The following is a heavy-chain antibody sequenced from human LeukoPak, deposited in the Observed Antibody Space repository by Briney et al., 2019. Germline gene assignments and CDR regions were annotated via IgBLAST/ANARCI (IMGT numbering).Heavy chain of an antibody. CDR1: GDSISSYY. D-gene: IGHD3-3*01. CDR2: IYTSEST. CDR3: ARTYYDFWSGPTEYFQH. J-gene: IGHJ1*01. Sequence: SETLPLTCTVSGDSISSYYWSWIRQPAGKGLEWIGRIYTSESTNYNPSLKSRVTMSVDTSKNQFSLNLTSVTAADTAVYYCARTYYDFWSGPTEYFQHWGQGTLVTVSS. V-gene: IGHV4-4*07.